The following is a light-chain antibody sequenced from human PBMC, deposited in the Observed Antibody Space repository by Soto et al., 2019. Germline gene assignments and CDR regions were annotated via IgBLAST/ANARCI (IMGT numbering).Light chain of an antibody. CDR1: QSVSSY. V-gene: IGKV3-11*01. CDR3: HQRSNWPQT. J-gene: IGKJ1*01. CDR2: DAS. Sequence: EILLTQSPATLSLSPGERATLSCRASQSVSSYLAWYQQKPGQAPRLLIYDASTRVTGIPARFSGSGSGTDFTLTISSLEPEDFAVYYCHQRSNWPQTFGRGTKVDI.